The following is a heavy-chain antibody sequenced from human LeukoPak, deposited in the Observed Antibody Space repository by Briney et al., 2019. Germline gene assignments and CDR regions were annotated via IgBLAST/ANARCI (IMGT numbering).Heavy chain of an antibody. V-gene: IGHV1-69*02. CDR1: GGTFSIST. CDR3: ASRKRLRYFDWLSRTTDASDI. J-gene: IGHJ3*02. Sequence: SEKVSCKASGGTFSISTIRHEWPCPRQGPERVLRIIGIVGIANYAQKFQRRVTISADKSTSTAYMELSSLTSEDTAVYSCASRKRLRYFDWLSRTTDASDIWGQGTMVTVSS. D-gene: IGHD3-9*01. CDR2: IIGIVGIA.